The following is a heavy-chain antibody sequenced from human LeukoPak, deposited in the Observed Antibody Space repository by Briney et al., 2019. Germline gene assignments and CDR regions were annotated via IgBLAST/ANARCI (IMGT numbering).Heavy chain of an antibody. CDR2: INPSGGST. V-gene: IGHV1-46*01. CDR1: GYTFTSYH. D-gene: IGHD1-14*01. J-gene: IGHJ4*02. Sequence: ASVKVSCKASGYTFTSYHMNWVRQAPGQGLEWMGIINPSGGSTSNAQKFQGRVTLTRDTSTRTVYMELNSLISEDTAVYYCARGYGDFDFSGQGTLVTVSS. CDR3: ARGYGDFDF.